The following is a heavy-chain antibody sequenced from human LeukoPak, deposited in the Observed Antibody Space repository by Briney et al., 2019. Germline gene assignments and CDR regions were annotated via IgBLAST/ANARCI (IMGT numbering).Heavy chain of an antibody. V-gene: IGHV4-38-2*01. J-gene: IGHJ3*02. CDR3: AREVLAVAGVTNFDI. D-gene: IGHD6-19*01. CDR2: IYHSGNT. Sequence: SETLSLTCAVSGYSISSGYYWGWIRQPPGKGLEWIGSIYHSGNTYYNSSLKSRVTISVDTSKNQFSLMLSSVTAADTAVYYCAREVLAVAGVTNFDIWGQGTMVTVSS. CDR1: GYSISSGYY.